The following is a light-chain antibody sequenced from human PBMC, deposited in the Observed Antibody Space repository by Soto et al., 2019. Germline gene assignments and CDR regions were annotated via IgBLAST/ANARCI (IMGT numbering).Light chain of an antibody. Sequence: EIVLTQSPGTLSLSPGERATLSCRASESVSSTSLAWYQQKPGQAPRLLMYDVSSRATGIPDRFSGSGSGTDFTLTINRLEPEDFAVYFCQQYDNSVWTFGQGTKVEIK. J-gene: IGKJ1*01. CDR2: DVS. CDR3: QQYDNSVWT. V-gene: IGKV3-20*01. CDR1: ESVSSTS.